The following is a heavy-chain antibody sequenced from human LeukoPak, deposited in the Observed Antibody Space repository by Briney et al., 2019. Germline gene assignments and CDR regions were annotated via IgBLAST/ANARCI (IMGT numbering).Heavy chain of an antibody. Sequence: GGSLRLSCAASGFTFSSYNMNWVRQAPGKGLEWVSYISGRGNAIKYADSVKGRFTISRDNGKNSLYLHMSSLRAEDTAVYYCARDPPALEDFDYWGQGTQVTVSS. CDR3: ARDPPALEDFDY. V-gene: IGHV3-48*04. CDR2: ISGRGNAI. CDR1: GFTFSSYN. J-gene: IGHJ4*02.